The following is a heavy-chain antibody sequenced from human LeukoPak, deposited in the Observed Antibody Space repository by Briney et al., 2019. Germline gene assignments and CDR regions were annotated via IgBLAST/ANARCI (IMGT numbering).Heavy chain of an antibody. V-gene: IGHV1-2*02. CDR3: ARVDSSGYYYLEY. CDR1: GYTFTGYY. D-gene: IGHD3-22*01. J-gene: IGHJ4*02. CDR2: INPNSGGT. Sequence: GASVKVSCKASGYTFTGYYVHWVRQAPGQGLEWMGWINPNSGGTNYAQKFRGRVTMTRDTSISTAYMELSRLRSDDTAVYYCARVDSSGYYYLEYWGQGTLVTVSS.